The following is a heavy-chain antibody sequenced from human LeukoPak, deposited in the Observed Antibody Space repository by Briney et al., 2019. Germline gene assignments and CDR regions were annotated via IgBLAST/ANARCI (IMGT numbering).Heavy chain of an antibody. V-gene: IGHV4-30-4*01. Sequence: PSQTLSLTCTVSGGSISSGDYYWSWIRQPPGKGLEWIGYIYYSGSTYYNPSLKSRVTISVGTSKNQFSLKLSSVTAADTAVYYCAGKQDYYDSSFAFDIWGQGTMVTVSS. J-gene: IGHJ3*02. CDR1: GGSISSGDYY. CDR3: AGKQDYYDSSFAFDI. D-gene: IGHD3-22*01. CDR2: IYYSGST.